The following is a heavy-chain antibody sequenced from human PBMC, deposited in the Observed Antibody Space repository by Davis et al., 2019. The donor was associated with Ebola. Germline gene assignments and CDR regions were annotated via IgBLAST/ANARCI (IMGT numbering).Heavy chain of an antibody. V-gene: IGHV1-18*01. D-gene: IGHD5-18*01. J-gene: IGHJ6*04. CDR1: GYTFTNYG. CDR2: ISGYNGDR. Sequence: ASVMVSCNASGYTFTNYGINWVRQAPGQGLEWMGWISGYNGDRNYSQNLQGRVTMTTDTSTSTAYMELRSLRSDDTAVYYCAKGLGEGIYSGSSSYLSYHYGMDAWGKGTTVTVSS. CDR3: AKGLGEGIYSGSSSYLSYHYGMDA.